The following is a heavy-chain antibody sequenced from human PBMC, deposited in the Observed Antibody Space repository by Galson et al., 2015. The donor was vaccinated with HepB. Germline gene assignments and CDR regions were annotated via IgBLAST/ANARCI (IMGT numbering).Heavy chain of an antibody. CDR2: IFWDDDK. CDR3: AHRGGVAAYDY. J-gene: IGHJ4*02. D-gene: IGHD6-19*01. CDR1: GFSLNSAGVG. Sequence: PALVKPTQTLTLTCTFSGFSLNSAGVGVGWIRQPPGKALEWLAVIFWDDDKRYNPSLKTRLTVTRDTSKNQVVLTMTDMDPVDTGTYFCAHRGGVAAYDYWGQGTLVTVSS. V-gene: IGHV2-5*02.